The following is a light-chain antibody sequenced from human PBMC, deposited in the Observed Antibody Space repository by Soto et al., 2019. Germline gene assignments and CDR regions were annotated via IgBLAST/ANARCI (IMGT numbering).Light chain of an antibody. CDR3: LQYYNFSWT. J-gene: IGKJ1*01. CDR2: AAS. Sequence: IQMTQSPSTLSASVGDRVTISCRASQDIRNTLAWYQQKPGEAPKLLIFAASNLQSGVPSRFSGSGSVTDFTLAITGLQPEDFATYYCLQYYNFSWTFGQGTNVDIK. V-gene: IGKV1-6*01. CDR1: QDIRNT.